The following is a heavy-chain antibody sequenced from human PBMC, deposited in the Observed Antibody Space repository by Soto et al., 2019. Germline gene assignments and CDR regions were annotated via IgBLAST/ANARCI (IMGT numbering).Heavy chain of an antibody. V-gene: IGHV3-48*03. CDR2: ISSSGSII. J-gene: IGHJ6*02. Sequence: GGSLRLSCAASGFTLSSYEMNWVRQAPGKGLEWVSYISSSGSIIYYADSVKGRFTISRDNAENSLYLQMNSLRAEDTAVYYCARYGGYCSSTSCYSYGMDVWGQGTTVTVS. CDR3: ARYGGYCSSTSCYSYGMDV. D-gene: IGHD2-2*01. CDR1: GFTLSSYE.